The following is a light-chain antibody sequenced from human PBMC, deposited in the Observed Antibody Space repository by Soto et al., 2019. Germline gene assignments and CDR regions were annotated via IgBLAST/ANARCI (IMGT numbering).Light chain of an antibody. J-gene: IGLJ3*02. CDR1: SSDVGGYGY. Sequence: QSALTQPPSASGSPGQSVTISCTGTSSDVGGYGYVSWYQQHPGKAPKLMIFEVSKRSSGVPDRFSGSKSGNTASLTVSGLQAEDEADYYCRSYAGPNTDVVCGGGTQLPVL. CDR3: RSYAGPNTDVV. V-gene: IGLV2-8*01. CDR2: EVS.